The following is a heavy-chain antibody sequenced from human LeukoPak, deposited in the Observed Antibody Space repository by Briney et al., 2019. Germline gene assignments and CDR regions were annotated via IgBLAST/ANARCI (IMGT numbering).Heavy chain of an antibody. V-gene: IGHV4-34*01. D-gene: IGHD2-15*01. J-gene: IGHJ3*02. Sequence: PSETLSLTCAVYGGSFSGYYWSWIRQPPGKGLEWIGEINHSGSTNYNPSLKSRVTISVDTSKNQFSLKLSSVTAADTAVYYCAAYVAPGAFDIWGQGTMVTVSS. CDR2: INHSGST. CDR3: AAYVAPGAFDI. CDR1: GGSFSGYY.